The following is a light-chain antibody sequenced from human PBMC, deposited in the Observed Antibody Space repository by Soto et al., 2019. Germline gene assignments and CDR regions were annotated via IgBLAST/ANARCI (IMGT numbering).Light chain of an antibody. J-gene: IGKJ2*01. CDR2: VAF. Sequence: DIPMTQSPSSLSASVGDRVTITCRASQTIDNNLNWYQQKPGKAPRLLIYVAFSLQNGVPSRFSGSGSGTDFTLTISSLQPDDFATYFCQQSFSLPYTFGQGTMLEIK. V-gene: IGKV1-39*01. CDR3: QQSFSLPYT. CDR1: QTIDNN.